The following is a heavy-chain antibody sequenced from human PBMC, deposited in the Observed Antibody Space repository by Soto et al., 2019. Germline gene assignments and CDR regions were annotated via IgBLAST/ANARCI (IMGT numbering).Heavy chain of an antibody. D-gene: IGHD1-26*01. CDR1: GYTFTSYD. V-gene: IGHV1-3*01. CDR3: ARDSGIVGPSGELEY. CDR2: VNRSNGNT. J-gene: IGHJ4*02. Sequence: ASVKVSCKASGYTFTSYDMNWVRQATGQGLEWMGWVNRSNGNTKYSQKFQGRVTITRDTSATTAYMELSRLTSEDKAVYYCARDSGIVGPSGELEYWGQGTLVTVSP.